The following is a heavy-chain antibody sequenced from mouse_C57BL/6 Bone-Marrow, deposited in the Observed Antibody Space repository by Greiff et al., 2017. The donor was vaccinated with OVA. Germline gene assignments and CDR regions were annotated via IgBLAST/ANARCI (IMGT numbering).Heavy chain of an antibody. V-gene: IGHV6-3*01. J-gene: IGHJ2*01. CDR1: GFTFSNYW. D-gene: IGHD1-1*01. CDR3: TGGSSKPYFDY. CDR2: IRLKSDNYAT. Sequence: EVQLVESGGGLVQPGGSMKLSCVASGFTFSNYWMNWVRQSPEKGLEWVAQIRLKSDNYATHYAESVKGRFTISRDDSKSSVYLQMNNLRAEDTGIYYCTGGSSKPYFDYWGQGTTLTVSS.